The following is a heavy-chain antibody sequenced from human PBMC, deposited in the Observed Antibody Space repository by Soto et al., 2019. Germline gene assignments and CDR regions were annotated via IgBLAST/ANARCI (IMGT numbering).Heavy chain of an antibody. D-gene: IGHD3-22*01. J-gene: IGHJ4*02. V-gene: IGHV3-23*01. CDR2: ISGSGDAT. CDR1: GFIFGNYA. CDR3: AVPRGIEVTGPDY. Sequence: EVQLLESGGGLVQPGGSLRLSCAASGFIFGNYAMSWVRQAPGKGLQWVSAISGSGDATYYVDSVKGRFTISRDNSKNTLYLQMNSLRAEDTATYFCAVPRGIEVTGPDYWGRGTLVTVSS.